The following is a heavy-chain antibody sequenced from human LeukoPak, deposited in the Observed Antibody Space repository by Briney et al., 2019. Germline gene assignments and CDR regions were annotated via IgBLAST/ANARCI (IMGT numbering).Heavy chain of an antibody. V-gene: IGHV3-66*01. CDR2: TYSGGST. Sequence: GGSLRLSCIASGFTVSSTYMSWVRQAPGEGLEWVSVTYSGGSTYYADSVKGRCTISRDNSKNALYLQMNSLRGEDTAVYYCASGIRAFDNWGQGTLVTVSS. D-gene: IGHD1-26*01. J-gene: IGHJ4*02. CDR1: GFTVSSTY. CDR3: ASGIRAFDN.